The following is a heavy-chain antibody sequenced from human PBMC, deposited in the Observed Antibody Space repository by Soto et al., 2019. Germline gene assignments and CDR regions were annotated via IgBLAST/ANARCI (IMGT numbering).Heavy chain of an antibody. Sequence: QVQLVQSGTEMKKPGASVKVSCKASGYTFTTSGITWVRQAPGQGPEYMGSISTARGDTNCAQELQDRITTTTDTTTGTVNMERRTLTSDDTAVHYWARSVDYYNDFWGQGSLVTFSS. CDR1: GYTFTTSG. CDR2: ISTARGDT. CDR3: ARSVDYYNDF. J-gene: IGHJ4*02. V-gene: IGHV1-18*01. D-gene: IGHD5-12*01.